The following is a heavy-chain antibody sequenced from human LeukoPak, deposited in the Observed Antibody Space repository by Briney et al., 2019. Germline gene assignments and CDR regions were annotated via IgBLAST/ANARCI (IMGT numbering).Heavy chain of an antibody. V-gene: IGHV4-38-2*02. CDR1: GYSISSGYY. Sequence: PSETLSLTCTVSGYSISSGYYWGWIRQPPGKGLEWIGSIYHSGSTYYNPSLKSRVTISVDTSKNQFSLKLSSVTAADTAVYYCAGDDILTGYLGREQHWGQGTLVTVSS. CDR2: IYHSGST. D-gene: IGHD3-9*01. CDR3: AGDDILTGYLGREQH. J-gene: IGHJ4*02.